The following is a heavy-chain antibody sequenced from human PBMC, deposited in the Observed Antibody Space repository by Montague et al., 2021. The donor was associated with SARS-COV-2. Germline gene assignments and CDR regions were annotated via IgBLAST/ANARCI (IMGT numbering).Heavy chain of an antibody. Sequence: SETLSLTCAVSGGSLSTPHYWSWVRQPPGKGLEWIGEVHHSGNANYNASFNGRATISVDKSKNQFSLKLSSVTAADTAVYYCARGARQGYGFRLGSFDSWGQGTLVTVSS. CDR2: VHHSGNA. CDR1: GGSLSTPHY. D-gene: IGHD3-10*01. CDR3: ARGARQGYGFRLGSFDS. V-gene: IGHV4-4*02. J-gene: IGHJ4*02.